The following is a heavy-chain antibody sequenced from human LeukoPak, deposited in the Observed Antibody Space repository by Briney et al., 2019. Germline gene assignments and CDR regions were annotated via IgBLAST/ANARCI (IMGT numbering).Heavy chain of an antibody. D-gene: IGHD4-23*01. CDR1: GYTFTGYY. CDR3: ARDADYGGNSGDYYYYYMDV. J-gene: IGHJ6*03. V-gene: IGHV1-2*02. CDR2: INPNSGGT. Sequence: GASVKVSCKASGYTFTGYYMHWVRQAPGQGLEWMGWINPNSGGTNYAQKFQGRVTMTRDTSISTAYMELSRLGSDDTAVYYCARDADYGGNSGDYYYYYMDVWGKGTTVTVSS.